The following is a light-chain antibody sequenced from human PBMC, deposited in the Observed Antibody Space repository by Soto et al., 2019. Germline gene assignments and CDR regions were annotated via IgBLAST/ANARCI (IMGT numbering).Light chain of an antibody. CDR2: GAS. CDR1: QSVSSN. J-gene: IGKJ2*01. V-gene: IGKV3-15*01. CDR3: QQYNKWPLMYT. Sequence: EIVMTQSPATLSVSPGERATLSCRASQSVSSNLAWYQQKPGQAPRLLIYGASTRATGIPARFSGSGSGTDFTLTISSLESEDFGVYYCQQYNKWPLMYTFGQGTKLEIK.